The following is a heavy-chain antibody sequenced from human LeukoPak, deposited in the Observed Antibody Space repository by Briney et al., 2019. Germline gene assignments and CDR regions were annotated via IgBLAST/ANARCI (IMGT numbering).Heavy chain of an antibody. CDR3: ARSRIAVAGVFDY. J-gene: IGHJ4*02. V-gene: IGHV3-23*01. Sequence: PGGSLRLSCAASGFTFSSYAMSWVRQAPGKGLEWVSAISGSGGSTYYADSVKGRFTISRHNSKNTLYLQMNSLRAEDTAVYYCARSRIAVAGVFDYWGQGTLVTVSS. CDR2: ISGSGGST. D-gene: IGHD6-19*01. CDR1: GFTFSSYA.